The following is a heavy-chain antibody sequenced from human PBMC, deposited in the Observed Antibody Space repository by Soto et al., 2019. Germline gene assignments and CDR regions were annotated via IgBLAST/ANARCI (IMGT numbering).Heavy chain of an antibody. D-gene: IGHD5-18*01. CDR1: GDSVSSNSAA. CDR3: ARTSRSVDTAASVCFDS. J-gene: IGHJ4*02. Sequence: PSQTLSLTCAISGDSVSSNSAAWNWIRQSPSRGLEWLGRTYYRSKWYNDYAVSVKSRITINPDTSKNQFSLQLNSVTPEDTAVYYCARTSRSVDTAASVCFDSWCQGTLVTVS. V-gene: IGHV6-1*01. CDR2: TYYRSKWYN.